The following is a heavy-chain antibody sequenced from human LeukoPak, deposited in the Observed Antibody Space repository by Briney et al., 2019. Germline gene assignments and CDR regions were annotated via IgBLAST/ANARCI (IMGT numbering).Heavy chain of an antibody. J-gene: IGHJ5*02. CDR2: IYYSGST. V-gene: IGHV4-31*03. CDR1: GGSISSGGYY. D-gene: IGHD2-2*01. CDR3: ARRRIVVVPADFWFDP. Sequence: SQTLSLTCTVSGGSISSGGYYWRWIRQHPGKGLEWIGYIYYSGSTYYNPSLKSRVTISVDTSKNQFSLKLSSVTAADTAVYYCARRRIVVVPADFWFDPWGQGTLVTVSS.